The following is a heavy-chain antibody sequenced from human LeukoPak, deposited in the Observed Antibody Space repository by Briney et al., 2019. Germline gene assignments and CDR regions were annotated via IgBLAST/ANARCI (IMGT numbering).Heavy chain of an antibody. V-gene: IGHV4-34*01. CDR2: INHSGST. CDR1: GGSFSGYY. Sequence: SETLSLTCVVYGGSFSGYYWSWIRQPPGKGLEWIGEINHSGSTNYNPPLKSRVTISVDTSKNQFSLKLSSVTAADTAVYYCARGRIVRHYYYGMDVWGKGTTVTVSS. D-gene: IGHD1-26*01. CDR3: ARGRIVRHYYYGMDV. J-gene: IGHJ6*04.